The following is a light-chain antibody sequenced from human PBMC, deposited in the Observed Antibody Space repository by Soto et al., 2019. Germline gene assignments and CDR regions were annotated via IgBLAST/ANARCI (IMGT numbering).Light chain of an antibody. CDR3: SSYTTTSTLV. CDR1: NRHVGSYNL. Sequence: QSVLTQPASVSGSPGQSITIACTGTNRHVGSYNLVSWYQQRPGEAPKLIISEVRTRPSGISYRFTGSKSGNTASLTISGLQAEDEADYYCSSYTTTSTLVFGGGTKVTVL. V-gene: IGLV2-14*01. CDR2: EVR. J-gene: IGLJ2*01.